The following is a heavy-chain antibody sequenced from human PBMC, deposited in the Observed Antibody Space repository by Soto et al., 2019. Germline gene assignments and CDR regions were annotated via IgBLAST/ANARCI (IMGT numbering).Heavy chain of an antibody. CDR3: ALSQGYCSGGSCYAYGMDV. V-gene: IGHV4-59*01. Sequence: SETLSLTCTVSGGSISSYYWSWIRQPPGKGLEWIGYIYYSGSTNYNPSLKSRVTISVDTSKNQFSLKLSSVTAADTAVYYCALSQGYCSGGSCYAYGMDVWGQGTTVTVSS. CDR1: GGSISSYY. J-gene: IGHJ6*02. CDR2: IYYSGST. D-gene: IGHD2-15*01.